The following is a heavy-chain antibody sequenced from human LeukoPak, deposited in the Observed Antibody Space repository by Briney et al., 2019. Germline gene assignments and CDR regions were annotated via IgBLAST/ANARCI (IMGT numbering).Heavy chain of an antibody. CDR2: IHHSGST. J-gene: IGHJ4*02. D-gene: IGHD5-18*01. CDR1: GYSISSGYY. CDR3: ARSNYGYPDY. Sequence: SETLFLTCAVSGYSISSGYYWGWIRQPPGKGLEWIGSIHHSGSTYYNPSLKSRVTISVDTSKNQFSLKLSSVTAADTAVYYCARSNYGYPDYWGQGTLVTVSS. V-gene: IGHV4-38-2*01.